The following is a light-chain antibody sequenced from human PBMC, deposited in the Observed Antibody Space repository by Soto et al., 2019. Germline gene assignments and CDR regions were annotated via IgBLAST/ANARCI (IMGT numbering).Light chain of an antibody. J-gene: IGLJ1*01. Sequence: QSVLTQPASVSGSPGQSITISCTGTSSDVGGFNYVSWYQQHPGKAPKLLIFDVYSRPSGISNRVSGSKSGNTASLTIYGLQAEDEADYYCTSYTTSSSYVFGAGTKVTVL. CDR2: DVY. V-gene: IGLV2-14*01. CDR1: SSDVGGFNY. CDR3: TSYTTSSSYV.